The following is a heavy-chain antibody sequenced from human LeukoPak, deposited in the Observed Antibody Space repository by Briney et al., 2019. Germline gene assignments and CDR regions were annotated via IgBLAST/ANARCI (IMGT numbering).Heavy chain of an antibody. CDR1: GGSFSGYY. V-gene: IGHV4-34*01. CDR3: ARSSRATMIVVVITKAGYFQH. Sequence: SETLSLTCAVYGGSFSGYYWSWIRQPPGKGLEWIGEINHSGSTNYNPSLKSRVTISVDTSKNQFPLKLSSVTAADTAVYYCARSSRATMIVVVITKAGYFQHWGQGTLVTVSS. CDR2: INHSGST. J-gene: IGHJ1*01. D-gene: IGHD3-22*01.